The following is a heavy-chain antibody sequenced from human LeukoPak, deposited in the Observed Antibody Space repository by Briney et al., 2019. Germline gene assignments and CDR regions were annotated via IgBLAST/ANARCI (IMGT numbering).Heavy chain of an antibody. D-gene: IGHD3-10*01. J-gene: IGHJ5*02. CDR3: ARDQQEFGGVFDP. Sequence: GGSLRLSCAASEFTFSDYYMSWSRQAPGKGLEWVSGISWNGGSTGYAESVKGRFTISRDNAKNSLYLQMNSLRAEDTAVYYCARDQQEFGGVFDPWGQGTLVTVSS. CDR1: EFTFSDYY. CDR2: ISWNGGST. V-gene: IGHV3-20*04.